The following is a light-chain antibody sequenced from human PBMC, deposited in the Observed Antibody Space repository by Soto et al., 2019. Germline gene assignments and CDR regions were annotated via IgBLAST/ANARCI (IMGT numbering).Light chain of an antibody. J-gene: IGKJ1*01. CDR2: AAS. V-gene: IGKV1-9*01. CDR3: QQLSSYPRT. Sequence: DIQLTQSPSVLSASVGDRVTITCRASQGINSYLAWYQQKPGKVPKLLIYAASTLHSGVPSRFSGSGSGTEFTLTIISLQPEDFATYYCQQLSSYPRTFGQGTKVDIK. CDR1: QGINSY.